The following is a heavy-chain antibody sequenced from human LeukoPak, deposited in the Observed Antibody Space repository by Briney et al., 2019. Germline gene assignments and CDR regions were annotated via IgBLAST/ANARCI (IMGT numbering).Heavy chain of an antibody. CDR1: GGSISSSSYY. J-gene: IGHJ4*02. CDR2: IYYSGST. CDR3: ARHPYYDFWSGYRRHAHYFDY. D-gene: IGHD3-3*01. V-gene: IGHV4-39*01. Sequence: SETLSLTCTVSGGSISSSSYYWGWIRQPPGKGLEWIGSIYYSGSTYYDPSLKSRVTMSVDTSKNQFSLKLSSVTAADTAVYYCARHPYYDFWSGYRRHAHYFDYWGQGTLVTVSS.